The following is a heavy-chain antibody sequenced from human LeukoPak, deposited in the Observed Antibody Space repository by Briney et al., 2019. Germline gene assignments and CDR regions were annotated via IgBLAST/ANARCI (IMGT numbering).Heavy chain of an antibody. CDR2: MNPNSGNT. CDR3: ARSFVGTRKRNDY. J-gene: IGHJ4*02. CDR1: GYTFSSYD. Sequence: ASVKVSCKASGYTFSSYDINWVRQATGQGLEWMGWMNPNSGNTGYAQRFQGRVTMTRSTSISTAYMGLSSLTSDDAAVYYCARSFVGTRKRNDYWGQGTLVTVSS. V-gene: IGHV1-8*01. D-gene: IGHD2-21*01.